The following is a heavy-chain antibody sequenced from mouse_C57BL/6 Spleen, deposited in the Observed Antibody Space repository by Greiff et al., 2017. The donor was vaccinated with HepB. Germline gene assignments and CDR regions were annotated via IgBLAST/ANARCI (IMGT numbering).Heavy chain of an antibody. CDR1: GYTFTSYG. CDR3: ARSGYYYGRGYCDH. Sequence: QVQLQQSGAELARPGASVKLSCTASGYTFTSYGISWVKQRTGQGLEWIGEIYPRSGNTYYNEKFNDKATLTEDKSSSTAYMELRSLTSEDSAVYFCARSGYYYGRGYCDHWRQGTTLTVSS. V-gene: IGHV1-81*01. J-gene: IGHJ2*01. CDR2: IYPRSGNT. D-gene: IGHD1-1*01.